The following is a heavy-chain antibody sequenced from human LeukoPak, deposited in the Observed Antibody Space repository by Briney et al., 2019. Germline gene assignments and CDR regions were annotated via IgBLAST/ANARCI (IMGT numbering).Heavy chain of an antibody. CDR1: RFTFSSYS. V-gene: IGHV3-23*01. J-gene: IGHJ4*02. CDR3: AKKTSGYFPFDY. Sequence: GGSLRLSCAASRFTFSSYSMSWVRQAPGEGLEWVSIISGSSDTTYYADSVKGRFTISRDNSMNALYPQMNSLRAEGTAVYYCAKKTSGYFPFDYWGQGTLVTVSS. CDR2: ISGSSDTT. D-gene: IGHD5-12*01.